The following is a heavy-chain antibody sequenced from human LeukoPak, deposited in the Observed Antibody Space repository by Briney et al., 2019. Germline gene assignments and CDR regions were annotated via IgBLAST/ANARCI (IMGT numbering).Heavy chain of an antibody. Sequence: ASVKVSCKVSGYTFPRFGIRWDRQAPGQGLEWMGWISGYNGNTNHAQKLQGRVTMTTDTSTSTAYMELRSMTSDDTAVYYCAIESEDFLDYWRQETLVTVSS. D-gene: IGHD2/OR15-2a*01. CDR3: AIESEDFLDY. CDR1: GYTFPRFG. V-gene: IGHV1-18*01. CDR2: ISGYNGNT. J-gene: IGHJ4*02.